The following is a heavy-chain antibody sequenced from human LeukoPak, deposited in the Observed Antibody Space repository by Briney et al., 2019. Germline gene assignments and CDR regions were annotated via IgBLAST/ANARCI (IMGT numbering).Heavy chain of an antibody. D-gene: IGHD3-10*02. CDR3: AELGITMIGGV. CDR1: GFTFSTYA. V-gene: IGHV3-23*01. Sequence: GGSLRLSCAASGFTFSTYAMTWVRQAPGKGLEWVSLISGTGGSTYYADSVKGRFTISRDNSKNTLYLQMNSLRAEDTAVYYCAELGITMIGGVWGKGTTVTISS. CDR2: ISGTGGST. J-gene: IGHJ6*04.